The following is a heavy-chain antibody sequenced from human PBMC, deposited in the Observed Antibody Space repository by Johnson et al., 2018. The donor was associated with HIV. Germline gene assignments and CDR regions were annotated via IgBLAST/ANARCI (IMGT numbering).Heavy chain of an antibody. V-gene: IGHV3-7*01. CDR2: VNQDGSAQ. D-gene: IGHD2-21*01. J-gene: IGHJ3*02. CDR3: ARHTGYDAFDI. Sequence: EMQLVESGGGVVQPGRSLRLSCAASGFTFSSYSMHWVRQAPGKGLEWVANVNQDGSAQFYVDSVKGRFTISRDNAKNSLYLQMNSLRAEDTAVYYCARHTGYDAFDIWGQWTMVTVSS. CDR1: GFTFSSYS.